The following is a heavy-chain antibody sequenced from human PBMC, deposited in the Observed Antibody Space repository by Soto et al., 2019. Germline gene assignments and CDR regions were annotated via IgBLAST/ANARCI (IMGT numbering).Heavy chain of an antibody. CDR2: TSNDGSKK. J-gene: IGHJ6*02. CDR1: GFTFSNFV. Sequence: QVHLVESGGGVVQPGKSLRLSCAASGFTFSNFVMYWVRQATGKGPEWVAVTSNDGSKKYYGDSVKGRFTISRDNSRNTLHLQMSSVRGEDTAVYYCAKGRGKDGGTPYYGMEVWGQGTKVTVSS. D-gene: IGHD3-16*01. CDR3: AKGRGKDGGTPYYGMEV. V-gene: IGHV3-30*18.